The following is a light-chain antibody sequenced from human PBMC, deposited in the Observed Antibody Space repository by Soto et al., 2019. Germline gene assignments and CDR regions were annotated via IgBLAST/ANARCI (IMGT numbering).Light chain of an antibody. J-gene: IGLJ1*01. CDR3: GSYASSTAYV. Sequence: QSALTQPASVSGSPGQSITISCTGTSCDIGVYNYVSWYKQHPGKAPKLLISEVTNRPSGVSSRFSGSKAANTASLTISGLQAEDEADYYCGSYASSTAYVFGAGTQLTVL. CDR2: EVT. V-gene: IGLV2-14*01. CDR1: SCDIGVYNY.